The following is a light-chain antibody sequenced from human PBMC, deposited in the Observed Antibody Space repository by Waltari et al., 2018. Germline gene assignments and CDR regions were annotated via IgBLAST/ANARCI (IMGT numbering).Light chain of an antibody. V-gene: IGLV2-14*01. Sequence: QSVLTQPASVSGSPGQSITISCPGTNSDVGGYNYFSWYQQYPGKAPRLMIYDVTKRPSGVSNRFSGSKSGNTASLTISGLQAEDEADYYCSSYTSSGTLRIFGGGTKVTAL. CDR3: SSYTSSGTLRI. CDR1: NSDVGGYNY. CDR2: DVT. J-gene: IGLJ2*01.